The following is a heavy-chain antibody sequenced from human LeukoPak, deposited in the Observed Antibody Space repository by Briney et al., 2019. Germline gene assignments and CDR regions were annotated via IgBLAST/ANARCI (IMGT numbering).Heavy chain of an antibody. CDR1: GFSFTTYW. CDR3: AKRGPNYYFDY. Sequence: GGSLRLSCATSGFSFTTYWMSWVRQAPGKGLEWVSTTGIGTYYADSVKGGWTISRDNSKNTLYLQMNSLRAEDTAVYYCAKRGPNYYFDYWGQGTLVTVSS. D-gene: IGHD4/OR15-4a*01. V-gene: IGHV3-23*01. CDR2: TGIGT. J-gene: IGHJ4*02.